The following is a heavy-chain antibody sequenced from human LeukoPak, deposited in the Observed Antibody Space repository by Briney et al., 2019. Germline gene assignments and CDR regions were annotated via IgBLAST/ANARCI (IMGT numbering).Heavy chain of an antibody. D-gene: IGHD5-24*01. J-gene: IGHJ4*02. V-gene: IGHV1-2*02. CDR1: GYTFTGYY. Sequence: GASVKVSCKASGYTFTGYYMHWVRQAPGHGLEWMGWINPNSGGTNYAQKFQGRVTMTRDTSISTAYMELSSLRSDDTAVYYCARADGYNVYFDYWGQGTLVTVSS. CDR2: INPNSGGT. CDR3: ARADGYNVYFDY.